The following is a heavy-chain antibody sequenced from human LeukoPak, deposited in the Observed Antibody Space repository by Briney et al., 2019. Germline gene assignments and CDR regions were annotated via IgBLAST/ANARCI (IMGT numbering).Heavy chain of an antibody. D-gene: IGHD1-26*01. V-gene: IGHV3-48*02. CDR2: ISSSSSPI. CDR3: ARDGRLPFDF. Sequence: PGGSLRLSCAASGFAFSSYAMNWVRQAPGKGREWGSYISSSSSPIYYADSVKGRFTISRDNAKNSLYLQMNSLRDEDTAVSYCARDGRLPFDFWGQGTLVTVSS. CDR1: GFAFSSYA. J-gene: IGHJ4*02.